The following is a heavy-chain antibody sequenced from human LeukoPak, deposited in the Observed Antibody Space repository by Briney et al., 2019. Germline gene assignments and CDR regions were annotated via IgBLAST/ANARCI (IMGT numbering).Heavy chain of an antibody. CDR2: ISSSGSTI. CDR3: ARERSGGNRGPFDY. CDR1: GFTFSIYE. J-gene: IGHJ4*02. V-gene: IGHV3-48*03. Sequence: PGGSLRLSCAASGFTFSIYEMNWVRQAPGKGLEWVSYISSSGSTIYYADSVKGRFTISRDNAKNSLYLQMNSLRAEDTAVYYCARERSGGNRGPFDYWGQGTLVTVSS. D-gene: IGHD4-23*01.